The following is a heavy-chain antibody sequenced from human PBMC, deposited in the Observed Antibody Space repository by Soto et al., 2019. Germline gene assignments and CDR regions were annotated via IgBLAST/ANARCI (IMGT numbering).Heavy chain of an antibody. V-gene: IGHV4-34*01. CDR3: ARGQTVVVPVFDY. D-gene: IGHD2-2*01. CDR1: GGSFSGYY. Sequence: SETLSLTCAVYGGSFSGYYWSWIRQPPGKGLEWIGEINHSGSTDYNPSLKSRVTISVDTSKNQFSLKLSSVTAADTAVYYCARGQTVVVPVFDYWGQGTLVTV. J-gene: IGHJ4*02. CDR2: INHSGST.